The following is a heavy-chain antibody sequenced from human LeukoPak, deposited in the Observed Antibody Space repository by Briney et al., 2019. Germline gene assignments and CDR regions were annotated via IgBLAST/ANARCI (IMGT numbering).Heavy chain of an antibody. CDR2: ISSSSSYI. CDR1: GFTFSSYS. D-gene: IGHD6-13*01. V-gene: IGHV3-21*01. CDR3: ARYHSSSWYYNY. J-gene: IGHJ4*02. Sequence: GGSLRLFCAASGFTFSSYSMNWVRQAPGKGLEWVSSISSSSSYIYYADSVKGRFTISRDNAKNPLYLQMNSLRAEDTAVYYCARYHSSSWYYNYWGQGTLVTVSS.